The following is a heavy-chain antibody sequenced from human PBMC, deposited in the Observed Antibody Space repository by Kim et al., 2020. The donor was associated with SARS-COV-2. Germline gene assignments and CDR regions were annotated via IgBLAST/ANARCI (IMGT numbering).Heavy chain of an antibody. J-gene: IGHJ3*02. CDR3: AREGGDGFDI. D-gene: IGHD3-16*01. V-gene: IGHV1-46*01. CDR2: ST. Sequence: STSYPQKFQGRVTMTRDTSTSTVYMELSSVGSEDTAVYYCAREGGDGFDIWGQGTMVTVSS.